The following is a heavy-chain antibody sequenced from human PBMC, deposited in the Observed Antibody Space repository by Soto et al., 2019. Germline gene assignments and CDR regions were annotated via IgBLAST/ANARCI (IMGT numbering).Heavy chain of an antibody. CDR1: GYTFTGYY. V-gene: IGHV1-2*04. D-gene: IGHD3-22*01. J-gene: IGHJ5*02. CDR2: INPNSGGT. Sequence: ASVKVSCKASGYTFTGYYMHWVRQAPGQGLEWMGWINPNSGGTNYAQKIQGWVNMTRDTSISTAYMELSRLRSDDTAVYYCARGGYYYDSSGYYYNWFDPWGQGTLVTVSS. CDR3: ARGGYYYDSSGYYYNWFDP.